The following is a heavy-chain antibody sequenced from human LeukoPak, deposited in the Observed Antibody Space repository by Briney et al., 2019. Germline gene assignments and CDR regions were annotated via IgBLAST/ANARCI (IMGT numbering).Heavy chain of an antibody. J-gene: IGHJ4*02. D-gene: IGHD2-2*01. CDR2: ISHDGSNK. Sequence: GGSLRLSCAASGFTFSSYAMHCVRQAPGKGLEWVAVISHDGSNKYYADSVKGRFTISRDNSKNTLYLQMNSLRAEDTAVYYCARVRTPFVVVPAAMPGYWGQGTLVTVSS. CDR3: ARVRTPFVVVPAAMPGY. V-gene: IGHV3-30-3*01. CDR1: GFTFSSYA.